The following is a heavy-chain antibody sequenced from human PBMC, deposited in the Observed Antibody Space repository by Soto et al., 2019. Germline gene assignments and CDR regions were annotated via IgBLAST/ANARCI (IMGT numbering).Heavy chain of an antibody. J-gene: IGHJ6*02. V-gene: IGHV4-34*01. Sequence: PSETLSLTCAVYGGSFSGYYWSWIRQPPGKGLEWIGEINHSGSTNYNPSLKSRVTISVDTSKNQFSLKLSSVTAADTAVYHCARGGTIFGVVILYYYYGMDVWGQGTTVTVSS. CDR3: ARGGTIFGVVILYYYYGMDV. CDR2: INHSGST. D-gene: IGHD3-3*01. CDR1: GGSFSGYY.